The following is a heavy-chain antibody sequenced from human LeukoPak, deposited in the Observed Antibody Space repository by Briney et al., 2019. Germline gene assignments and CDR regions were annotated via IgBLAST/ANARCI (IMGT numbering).Heavy chain of an antibody. CDR3: ARGDFDY. CDR1: GFTFSAYS. J-gene: IGHJ4*02. V-gene: IGHV3-23*01. CDR2: VSSNGAKT. Sequence: GGSLRLSCAASGFTFSAYSMNWVRQAPGKGLEWVSAVSSNGAKTYYADSVKGRFTISRDSSKNTVFLQMNSLRAEDTAVYYCARGDFDYWGQGTLVTVSS.